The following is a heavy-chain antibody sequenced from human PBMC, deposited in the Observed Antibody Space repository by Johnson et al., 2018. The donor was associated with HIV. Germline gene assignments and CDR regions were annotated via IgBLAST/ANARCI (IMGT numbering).Heavy chain of an antibody. CDR3: AKDLNPDNWNPDAFDI. V-gene: IGHV3-20*04. CDR1: GFTFDDYG. CDR2: IDWSGGRT. D-gene: IGHD1-20*01. J-gene: IGHJ3*02. Sequence: VHLVESGGGVARPGGSLRLSCAASGFTFDDYGMSWVRQAPGKGLEWVSGIDWSGGRTGYADSVKGRFTISRDNAKKLLYLQMYSLRAEDTAVYYCAKDLNPDNWNPDAFDIWGQGTMVTVSS.